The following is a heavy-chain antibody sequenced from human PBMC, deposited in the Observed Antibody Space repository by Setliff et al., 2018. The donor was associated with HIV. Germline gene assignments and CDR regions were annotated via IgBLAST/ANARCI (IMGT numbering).Heavy chain of an antibody. V-gene: IGHV5-51*01. CDR2: IYPIDSDT. J-gene: IGHJ5*02. CDR3: ARHQGSSWYSPPDQNWFDP. D-gene: IGHD6-13*01. CDR1: GYSFTSYW. Sequence: PGESLKISCKGSGYSFTSYWIGWVRQMPGKGLEWMGIIYPIDSDTRYSPSFQGQVTISADKSISTAYLQWSSLKASDTATYYCARHQGSSWYSPPDQNWFDPWGQGTLVTVSS.